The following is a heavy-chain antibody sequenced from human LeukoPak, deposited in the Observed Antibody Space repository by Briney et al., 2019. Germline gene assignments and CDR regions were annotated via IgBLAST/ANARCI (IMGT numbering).Heavy chain of an antibody. J-gene: IGHJ3*02. CDR3: AAEMYYNILTGSDAFDI. V-gene: IGHV1-8*01. CDR1: GYSENFYG. CDR2: ISAQHGQT. Sequence: ASVKVSCKTSGYSENFYGITWVRQVAGQGLEWMGWISAQHGQTEYAPNSQGRVTMTRNTSISTAYMELSSLRSEDTAVYYCAAEMYYNILTGSDAFDIWGQGTMVTVSS. D-gene: IGHD3-9*01.